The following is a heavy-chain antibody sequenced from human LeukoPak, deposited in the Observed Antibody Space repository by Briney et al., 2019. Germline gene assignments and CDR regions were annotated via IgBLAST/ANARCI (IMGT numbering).Heavy chain of an antibody. Sequence: SETLSLTCTVSGGSVSSSTFYWGWIRQPPGKGLEWIGTISYSGSTYYNSSLKSRVTISVDTSKNQFSLKLRSVTAADTAVYYCARGIMRGGYYYYYYYMDVWGKGTTVTVSS. J-gene: IGHJ6*03. CDR2: ISYSGST. V-gene: IGHV4-39*01. CDR1: GGSVSSSTFY. D-gene: IGHD2-15*01. CDR3: ARGIMRGGYYYYYYYMDV.